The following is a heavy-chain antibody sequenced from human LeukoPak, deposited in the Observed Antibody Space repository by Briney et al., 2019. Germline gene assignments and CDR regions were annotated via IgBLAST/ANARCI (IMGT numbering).Heavy chain of an antibody. CDR3: ARKRRRYCIGGSCYSVNNWFDP. J-gene: IGHJ5*02. Sequence: AETLSLTCAVYGGSFSGYYWSWIRQPPGKGLEWIGEINHSGSTNYNASPKSRVTISVDTSKNQFSLKLSSLTAADTAVYYCARKRRRYCIGGSCYSVNNWFDPWGQGTLVTVSS. CDR2: INHSGST. V-gene: IGHV4-34*01. CDR1: GGSFSGYY. D-gene: IGHD2-15*01.